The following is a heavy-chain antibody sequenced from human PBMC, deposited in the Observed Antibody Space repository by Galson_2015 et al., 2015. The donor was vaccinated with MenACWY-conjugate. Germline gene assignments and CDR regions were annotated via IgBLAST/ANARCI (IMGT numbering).Heavy chain of an antibody. CDR1: GCTFSSYW. CDR2: IYPGGCET. CDR3: ERVGRFVVLRASTGYFDY. Sequence: SLTVSCAASGCTFSSYWMLWVRRAAGKGLEWVANIYPGGCETHYVDSVQGRITISRDNAKNSLYLHMNSLRAEAPAVYYRERVGRFVVLRASTGYFDYWGQGTLVTVSS. D-gene: IGHD2-2*01. J-gene: IGHJ4*02. V-gene: IGHV3-7*03.